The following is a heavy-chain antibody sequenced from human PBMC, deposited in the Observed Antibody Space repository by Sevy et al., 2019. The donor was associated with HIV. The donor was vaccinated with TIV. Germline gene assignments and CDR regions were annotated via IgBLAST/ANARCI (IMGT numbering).Heavy chain of an antibody. V-gene: IGHV3-7*03. CDR2: IKQDGSEK. J-gene: IGHJ6*02. CDR1: GFTFRSYW. CDR3: ARESRGYSYFDYYYGMDV. Sequence: GGSLRLSCAASGFTFRSYWMSWVRQAPGKGLEWVANIKQDGSEKYYVDSVKGRFTISRDNAKNSLYLQMNSLRAEDTAVYYCARESRGYSYFDYYYGMDVWGQGTTVTVSS. D-gene: IGHD5-18*01.